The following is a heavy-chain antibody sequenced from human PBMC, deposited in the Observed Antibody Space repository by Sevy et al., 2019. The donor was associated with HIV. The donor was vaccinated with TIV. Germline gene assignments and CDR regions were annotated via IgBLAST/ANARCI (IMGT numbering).Heavy chain of an antibody. CDR1: GGTFSGYA. CDR2: IIPIFGTA. J-gene: IGHJ6*02. Sequence: ASVKVSCKASGGTFSGYAISWVRQAPGQGLEWMGGIIPIFGTANYAQKFQGRVTITADESTSTAYMELSSLRSEDTAVYYCARGILPLSYYYGMDVWGQGTTVTVSS. D-gene: IGHD2-15*01. CDR3: ARGILPLSYYYGMDV. V-gene: IGHV1-69*13.